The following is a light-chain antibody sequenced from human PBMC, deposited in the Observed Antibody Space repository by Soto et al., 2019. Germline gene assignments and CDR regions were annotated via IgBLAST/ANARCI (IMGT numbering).Light chain of an antibody. CDR1: QDMSNE. J-gene: IGKJ5*01. CDR3: QQYDNLPIT. V-gene: IGKV1-33*01. CDR2: DAS. Sequence: DIQMTQSPSSLSASVGDRVTITCQASQDMSNEVNWYQQKPGKVPKLLIYDASNLETGVPSRFSGSGSGNDFTFTISSLQPEDIATYYCQQYDNLPITFGQGTRLEIK.